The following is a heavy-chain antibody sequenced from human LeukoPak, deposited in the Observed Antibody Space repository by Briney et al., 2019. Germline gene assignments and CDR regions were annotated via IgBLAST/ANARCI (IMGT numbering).Heavy chain of an antibody. Sequence: PGGSLRLSCIASGFTFSNFEMNWVRQAPGKGLEWISYMSSRGTTIYYADSVKGRFSISRDNAKNSLYLQMNSLRAEDTAVYYCAELGITMIGGVWGKGTTVTISS. CDR1: GFTFSNFE. J-gene: IGHJ6*04. CDR2: MSSRGTTI. CDR3: AELGITMIGGV. V-gene: IGHV3-48*03. D-gene: IGHD3-10*02.